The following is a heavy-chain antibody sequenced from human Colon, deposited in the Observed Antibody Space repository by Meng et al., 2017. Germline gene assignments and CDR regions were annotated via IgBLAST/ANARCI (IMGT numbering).Heavy chain of an antibody. CDR3: AREVVVAGTRNWLDP. J-gene: IGHJ5*02. V-gene: IGHV4-4*02. CDR2: TSHSGST. Sequence: QVTRQEAAPGVVQPSETPSPPWPVSGGSIRRSDWWSWVRQPPGKGLEWIGETSHSGSTNYSPSLKSRVTISLDKSKNQFSLNMTSVTAADTAVYYCAREVVVAGTRNWLDPWGQGILVTVSS. D-gene: IGHD6-19*01. CDR1: GGSIRRSDW.